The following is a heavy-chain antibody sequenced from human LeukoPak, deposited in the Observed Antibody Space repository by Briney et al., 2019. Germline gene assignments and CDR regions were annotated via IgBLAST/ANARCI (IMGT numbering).Heavy chain of an antibody. CDR3: ATDGYSDYYFDY. V-gene: IGHV3-21*01. J-gene: IGHJ4*02. Sequence: GGSLRLSCAASGFTFNIYSMNWVRQAPGEGLEWVSSISSSGSYIYYTDSVKGRFTISRDNAQNSLYLQMNSLRAEDTAMYYCATDGYSDYYFDYWGQGTLVTVSS. CDR2: ISSSGSYI. CDR1: GFTFNIYS. D-gene: IGHD4-11*01.